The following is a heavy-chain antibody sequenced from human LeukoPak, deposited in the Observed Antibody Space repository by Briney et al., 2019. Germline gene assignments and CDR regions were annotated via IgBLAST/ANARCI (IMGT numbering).Heavy chain of an antibody. V-gene: IGHV4-39*01. CDR3: ATHPVHDYGDFKSDY. D-gene: IGHD4-17*01. J-gene: IGHJ4*02. CDR2: IYSGGST. CDR1: GGSISSSTYY. Sequence: SETLSLTCTVSGGSISSSTYYWAWIRQPPGKGLGWIGSIYSGGSTNYNPSLKSRVTTSVDRSKNQFSLKLSSVTAADTAVYYCATHPVHDYGDFKSDYWGQGTLVTVSS.